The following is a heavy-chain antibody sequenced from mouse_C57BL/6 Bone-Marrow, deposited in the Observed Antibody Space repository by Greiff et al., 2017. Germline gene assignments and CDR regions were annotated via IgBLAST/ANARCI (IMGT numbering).Heavy chain of an antibody. CDR3: AHYDYGGYYFDY. CDR2: MYPRSGNT. V-gene: IGHV1-81*01. J-gene: IGHJ2*01. Sequence: VQLQQSGAELARPGASVKLSCKASGYTFTSYGISWVKQRTGQGLEWIGEMYPRSGNTYYNEKFKGKATLTADKSSSKAYMELRSLTSEDSAVYFYAHYDYGGYYFDYWGQGTTLTVSS. D-gene: IGHD2-4*01. CDR1: GYTFTSYG.